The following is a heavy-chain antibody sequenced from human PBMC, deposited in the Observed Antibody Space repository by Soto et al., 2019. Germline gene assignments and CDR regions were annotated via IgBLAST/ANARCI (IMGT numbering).Heavy chain of an antibody. D-gene: IGHD2-2*01. Sequence: ASVKVSCKVSGYSLSDLSIHWVRQAPGKGLEWMGGLDAEDGETIYAQKLQGRGTMTEDTSTDTAYMELSSLTSEDTAMYYCATLPRTIERAPAAIWSFDSWGQGTLVTVSS. CDR3: ATLPRTIERAPAAIWSFDS. CDR2: LDAEDGET. V-gene: IGHV1-24*01. J-gene: IGHJ4*02. CDR1: GYSLSDLS.